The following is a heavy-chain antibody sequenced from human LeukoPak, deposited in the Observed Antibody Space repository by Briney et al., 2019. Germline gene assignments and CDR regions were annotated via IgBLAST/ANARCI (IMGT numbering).Heavy chain of an antibody. D-gene: IGHD2-21*01. CDR1: GYTFTDYY. V-gene: IGHV1-2*02. CDR3: ARLLSAGYYFDY. J-gene: IGHJ4*02. CDR2: INPNSGGT. Sequence: GASVKVSCKASGYTFTDYYMHWVRQAPGQGLEWMGWINPNSGGTNYAQKFQGRVTMTRDTSISTAYMELSRLRSDDTAVYYCARLLSAGYYFDYWGQGTLVTVSS.